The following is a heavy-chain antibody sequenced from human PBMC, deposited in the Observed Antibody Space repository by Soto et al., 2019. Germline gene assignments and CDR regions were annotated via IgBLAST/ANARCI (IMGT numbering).Heavy chain of an antibody. CDR1: GGNFSDYD. CDR3: ARNVVFWGDPYSFDY. D-gene: IGHD3-10*02. Sequence: PGGTPRLSCAAAGGNFSDYDVSCIRQAPGKGLEWVSYISSGSTIYYADSVKGRFTISRDNAKNSLYLQMNSLRAEDTAVYYCARNVVFWGDPYSFDYWGQGTLVTVSS. CDR2: ISSGSTI. V-gene: IGHV3-11*01. J-gene: IGHJ4*02.